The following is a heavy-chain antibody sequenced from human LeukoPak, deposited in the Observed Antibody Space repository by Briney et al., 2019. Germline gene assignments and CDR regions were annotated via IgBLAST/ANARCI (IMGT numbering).Heavy chain of an antibody. CDR2: INQDGSEK. CDR3: ARDEAGTFDY. Sequence: GGSLRPSCAASGFTSSSYWMSWVRQAPGKGLEWVANINQDGSEKYYVDSVKGRFTISRDNAKNSLYLHMDSLRAEDTAVYYCARDEAGTFDYWGQGTLVTVSS. V-gene: IGHV3-7*03. J-gene: IGHJ4*02. CDR1: GFTSSSYW. D-gene: IGHD6-13*01.